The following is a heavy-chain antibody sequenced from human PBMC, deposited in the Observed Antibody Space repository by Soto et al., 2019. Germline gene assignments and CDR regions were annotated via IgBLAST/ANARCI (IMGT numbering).Heavy chain of an antibody. CDR3: ARVSRGAFDI. J-gene: IGHJ3*02. CDR2: FDPSGVAT. CDR1: GYTFTSYF. V-gene: IGHV1-46*01. Sequence: GASVKVSSKASGYTFTSYFIHWVRQAPGQGLEWMGVFDPSGVATNSAQKFQGRLTMTRDTSTSTVYMDLTSLGSDDTALYYCARVSRGAFDIWGQGTLVTVSS.